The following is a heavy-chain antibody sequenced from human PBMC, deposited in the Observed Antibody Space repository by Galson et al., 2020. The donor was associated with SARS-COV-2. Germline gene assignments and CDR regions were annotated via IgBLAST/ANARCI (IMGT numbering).Heavy chain of an antibody. CDR3: ARQHIAAAGTSPYYYYYGMDV. Sequence: SETLSLTCTVSGGSISSGGYYWSWIRQHPGKGLEWIGYIYYSGSTYYNPSLKSRVTISVDTSKNQFSLKLSSVTAADTAVYYCARQHIAAAGTSPYYYYYGMDVWGQGTTVTVSS. D-gene: IGHD6-13*01. CDR1: GGSISSGGYY. J-gene: IGHJ6*02. CDR2: IYYSGST. V-gene: IGHV4-31*03.